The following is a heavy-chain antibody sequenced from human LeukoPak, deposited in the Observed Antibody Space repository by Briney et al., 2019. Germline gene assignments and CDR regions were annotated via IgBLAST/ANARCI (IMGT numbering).Heavy chain of an antibody. Sequence: PGGSLRLSCAASGFTFSRYSMNWVRQAPGKGLEWVSSISSSSSYIYYADSVKGRFTISRDNAKNSLYLQMNSLRAEDTAVYYCARGGGYDYEDPFDYWGQGSLVTLSS. CDR2: ISSSSSYI. D-gene: IGHD4-17*01. CDR1: GFTFSRYS. J-gene: IGHJ4*02. CDR3: ARGGGYDYEDPFDY. V-gene: IGHV3-21*01.